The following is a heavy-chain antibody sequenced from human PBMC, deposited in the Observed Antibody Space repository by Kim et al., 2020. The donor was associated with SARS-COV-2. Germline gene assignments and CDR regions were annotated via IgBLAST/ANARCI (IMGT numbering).Heavy chain of an antibody. CDR1: GYTFTSYY. V-gene: IGHV1-46*01. D-gene: IGHD3-10*01. CDR2: INPSGGST. CDR3: AREIMVRGVPQGMDV. Sequence: ASVKVSCKASGYTFTSYYMHWVRQAPGQGLEWMGIINPSGGSTSYAQKFQGRVTMTRDTSTSTVYMELSSLRSEDTAVYYCAREIMVRGVPQGMDVWGQGTTVTVSS. J-gene: IGHJ6*02.